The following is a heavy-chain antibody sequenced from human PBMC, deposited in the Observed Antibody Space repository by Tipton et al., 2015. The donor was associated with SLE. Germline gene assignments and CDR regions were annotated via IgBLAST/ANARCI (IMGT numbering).Heavy chain of an antibody. Sequence: TLSLTCIVSGGSITSSSYYWGWIRQPPGKGLEWIGSMYYSGSTYYTPSLKSRVTISVDTSKSQVSLSLSSVTAADTALYYCARENTFYYDTIGYSPFDYWGQGTLVTVSS. J-gene: IGHJ4*02. D-gene: IGHD3-22*01. CDR1: GGSITSSSYY. V-gene: IGHV4-39*07. CDR2: MYYSGST. CDR3: ARENTFYYDTIGYSPFDY.